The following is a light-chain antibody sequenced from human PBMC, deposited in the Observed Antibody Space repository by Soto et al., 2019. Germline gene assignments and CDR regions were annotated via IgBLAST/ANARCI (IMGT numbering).Light chain of an antibody. Sequence: QLVLTQPPSASGTPGQRATISCSGGSSNIGTNAVNGYQQLPGTAPKLHIYNNNQRPSGVPDPYSGSKSGTSASLAISGRQAEDEADSYCDAWDGSLNVYVFGTGTKVTVL. V-gene: IGLV1-44*01. J-gene: IGLJ1*01. CDR2: NNN. CDR3: DAWDGSLNVYV. CDR1: SSNIGTNA.